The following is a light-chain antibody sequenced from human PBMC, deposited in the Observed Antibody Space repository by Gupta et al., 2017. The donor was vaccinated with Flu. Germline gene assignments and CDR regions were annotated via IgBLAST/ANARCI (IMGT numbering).Light chain of an antibody. J-gene: IGLJ3*02. V-gene: IGLV1-47*01. CDR3: AAWDDVLSGWV. CDR2: KNN. CDR1: SSNIGNNN. Sequence: RVTISCSGSSSNIGNNNVCWYQQLPGTAPKLLIYKNNQRPSGVPDRFFGSKSDTSAFLAISGLRSADEAAYYCAAWDDVLSGWVFGGGTKLTVL.